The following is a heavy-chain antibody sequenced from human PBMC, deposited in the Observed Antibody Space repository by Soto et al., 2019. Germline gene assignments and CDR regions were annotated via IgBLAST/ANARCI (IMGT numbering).Heavy chain of an antibody. CDR2: IYYSGST. Sequence: QVQLQESGPGLVKPSQTLSLTCTVSGGSISSGGYYWSWIRQHPGKGLEWIGYIYYSGSTYYNPSLKSRVTISVDTSKNQFSLKLSSVTAADTAVYYCARSRGYSYGHTRLYYYGMDVWGQGTTVTVSS. J-gene: IGHJ6*02. V-gene: IGHV4-31*03. CDR1: GGSISSGGYY. CDR3: ARSRGYSYGHTRLYYYGMDV. D-gene: IGHD5-18*01.